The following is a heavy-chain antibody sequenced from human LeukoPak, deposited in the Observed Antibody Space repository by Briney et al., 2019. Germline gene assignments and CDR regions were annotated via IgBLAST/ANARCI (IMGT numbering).Heavy chain of an antibody. D-gene: IGHD2-15*01. V-gene: IGHV5-10-1*01. J-gene: IGHJ4*02. CDR1: GYSFTSYW. Sequence: GESLKISCKGSGYSFTSYWISWVRQMPGKGLEWMGRIDPSDSYTNYSPSFQGHVTISVDKSISTTYLQWSSLKASDTAMYYCARRLQRHFDYWGQGTLVTVSS. CDR3: ARRLQRHFDY. CDR2: IDPSDSYT.